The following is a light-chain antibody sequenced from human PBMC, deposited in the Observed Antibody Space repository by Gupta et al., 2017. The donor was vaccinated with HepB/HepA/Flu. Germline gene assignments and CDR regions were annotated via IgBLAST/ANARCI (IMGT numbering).Light chain of an antibody. Sequence: QSVLAQPPSASGTPGQRVTISCSGSSSNVGSNSVNWYQHLPGTAPRLIIYSNSRRPSGVPDRFSGSNSGTSASLAITGLQAEDEAGYYCAAQDDNKNGYVFGTGTKLTVL. CDR1: SSNVGSNS. CDR2: SNS. V-gene: IGLV1-44*01. CDR3: AAQDDNKNGYV. J-gene: IGLJ1*01.